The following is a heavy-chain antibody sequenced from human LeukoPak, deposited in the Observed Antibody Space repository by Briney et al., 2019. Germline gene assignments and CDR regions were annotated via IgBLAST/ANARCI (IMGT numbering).Heavy chain of an antibody. CDR3: AREWGTFEY. CDR1: GGSISSYY. J-gene: IGHJ4*02. V-gene: IGHV4-59*01. CDR2: IYYSGST. D-gene: IGHD1-1*01. Sequence: SETLSLTCSVSGGSISSYYWSWIRQPPGKGLEWIGNIYYSGSTNYNPSLKSRVTISVDTSKNQFSLKLSSVTAADPAVYYCAREWGTFEYWGQGTLVTVSS.